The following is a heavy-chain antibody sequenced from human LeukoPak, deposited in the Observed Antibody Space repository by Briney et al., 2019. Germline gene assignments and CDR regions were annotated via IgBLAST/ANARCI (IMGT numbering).Heavy chain of an antibody. CDR1: GYTFTDYY. J-gene: IGHJ4*02. CDR2: IHPDSGGT. CDR3: ARVIRGSHKHFFDY. Sequence: ASVKVSCKASGYTFTDYYMHWVRQVPGQGLEWMGWIHPDSGGTNYAQIFRGRVTMTRDTSIRTAYMELSRLRSDDTAVYYCARVIRGSHKHFFDYWGQGTLVTVSS. D-gene: IGHD1-26*01. V-gene: IGHV1-2*02.